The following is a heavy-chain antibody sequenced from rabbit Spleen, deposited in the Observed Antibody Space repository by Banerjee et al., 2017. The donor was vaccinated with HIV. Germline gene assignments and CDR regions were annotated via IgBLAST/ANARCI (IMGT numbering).Heavy chain of an antibody. J-gene: IGHJ4*01. D-gene: IGHD1-1*01. V-gene: IGHV1S45*01. CDR1: GFSFSNGYY. CDR2: IYTGGSGIT. Sequence: QEQLVESGGGLVQPEGSLALTCTASGFSFSNGYYICWVRQAPGKGLEWIACIYTGGSGITYYANWVISRFTITSNTNQNTVDLKMTSLTAADTATYFCAGWAAGNSGWYTFNLWGPGTLVTVS. CDR3: AGWAAGNSGWYTFNL.